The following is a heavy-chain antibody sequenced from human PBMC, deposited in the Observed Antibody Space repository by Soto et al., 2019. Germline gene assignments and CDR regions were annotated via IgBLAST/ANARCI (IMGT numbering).Heavy chain of an antibody. Sequence: ASVKVSCKASGYTFTSYGISWVRQAPGQGLEWMGWISSYNGNTNYAQKLQGRVTMTTDTSTSTAYMELRSLRSDDTAVYYCARVRSTEDYYYYGMDVWGQGTTVTVSS. CDR2: ISSYNGNT. CDR3: ARVRSTEDYYYYGMDV. CDR1: GYTFTSYG. J-gene: IGHJ6*02. V-gene: IGHV1-18*01.